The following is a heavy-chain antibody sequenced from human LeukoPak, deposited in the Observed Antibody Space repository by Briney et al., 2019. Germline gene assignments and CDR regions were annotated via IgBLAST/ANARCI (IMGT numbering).Heavy chain of an antibody. CDR1: GYTCTGYH. J-gene: IGHJ6*03. V-gene: IGHV1-2*06. CDR2: INPNSGGT. Sequence: ASAKVSCKASGYTCTGYHIHWQRQAPGQQLKLIRRINPNSGGTNYAQKFQGRVTMTRDTSISTAYMELSRLRSDDTAVYYCARIWGKDYYYYMDVWGKGTTVTVSS. D-gene: IGHD7-27*01. CDR3: ARIWGKDYYYYMDV.